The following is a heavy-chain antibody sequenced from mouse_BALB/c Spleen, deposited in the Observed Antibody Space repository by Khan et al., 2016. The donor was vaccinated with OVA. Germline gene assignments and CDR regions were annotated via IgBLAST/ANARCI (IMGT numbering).Heavy chain of an antibody. D-gene: IGHD1-1*02. CDR3: ARSNYGPFAY. J-gene: IGHJ3*01. Sequence: EVELVESGGGLVKPGGSLKLSCAASGFTFSSFTMSWVRQTPEKRLEWVASISSGGDNTYYPDSVKGRFTISRDNAKNILYLQMSSLRSEDTALYDGARSNYGPFAYWGQGTLVTVSA. CDR1: GFTFSSFT. CDR2: ISSGGDNT. V-gene: IGHV5-9*03.